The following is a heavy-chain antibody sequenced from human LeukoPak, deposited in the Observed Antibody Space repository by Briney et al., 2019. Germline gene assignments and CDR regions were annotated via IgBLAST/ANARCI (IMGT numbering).Heavy chain of an antibody. CDR3: ARGKAVTPYYYYYYGMDV. CDR1: GYTFTGYY. D-gene: IGHD4-4*01. J-gene: IGHJ6*02. CDR2: INPNSGGT. V-gene: IGHV1-2*02. Sequence: VASVKVSCKASGYTFTGYYMHWVRQAPGQGLEWMGWINPNSGGTNYAQKFQGRVTMTRDTSISTAYMELSRLRSDDTAVYYCARGKAVTPYYYYYYGMDVWGQGTTVTVSS.